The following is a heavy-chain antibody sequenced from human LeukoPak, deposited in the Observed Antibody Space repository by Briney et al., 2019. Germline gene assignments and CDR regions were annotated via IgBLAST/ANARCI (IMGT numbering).Heavy chain of an antibody. V-gene: IGHV1-18*01. CDR3: ARGGSFHYDF. D-gene: IGHD1-26*01. CDR2: INTDTLNA. J-gene: IGHJ4*02. CDR1: GYTFNTYG. Sequence: GDSVKVSCKGSGYTFNTYGITWVRQAPGQGLEWMGWINTDTLNARYEQKFQGRATTTTDTSTSTAYMELRSLRSDDTAVYYCARGGSFHYDFWGQGTLVTVS.